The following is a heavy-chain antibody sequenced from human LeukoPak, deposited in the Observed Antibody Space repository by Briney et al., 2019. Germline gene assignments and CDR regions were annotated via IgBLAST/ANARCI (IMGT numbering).Heavy chain of an antibody. CDR1: GFSFSIYA. J-gene: IGHJ4*02. CDR2: ISFSGGDT. D-gene: IGHD6-6*01. CDR3: ARDRGGSSSSGRELDY. Sequence: PGGSLRLSCAASGFSFSIYAMTWVRQAPGKGLEWVSVISFSGGDTYYADSVKGRFTTSRDNAKSSLFLQMNSLRADDTAVYYCARDRGGSSSSGRELDYWGQGTLVTVSS. V-gene: IGHV3-23*01.